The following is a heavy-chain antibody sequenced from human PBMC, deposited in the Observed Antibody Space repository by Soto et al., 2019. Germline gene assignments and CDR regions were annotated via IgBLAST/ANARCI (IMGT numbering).Heavy chain of an antibody. D-gene: IGHD3-16*01. CDR3: AKNQWGNVFDI. V-gene: IGHV3-23*01. CDR1: GFAFNSYD. Sequence: VQLLESGGGLVQPGGSLRLSCAASGFAFNSYDMTWVRQAPGKGLEWVSTISKSGATPYYADSVRGRFTISRDNSKNTLHLQMNSLRAEDTALYYCAKNQWGNVFDIWGQGTILTVSS. CDR2: ISKSGATP. J-gene: IGHJ3*02.